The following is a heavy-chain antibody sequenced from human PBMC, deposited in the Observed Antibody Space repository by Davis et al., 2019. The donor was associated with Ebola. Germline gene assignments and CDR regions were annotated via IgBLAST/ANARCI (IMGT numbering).Heavy chain of an antibody. J-gene: IGHJ6*02. D-gene: IGHD4-17*01. Sequence: AASVNVSCKASGYTFTSFAIHWVRHAPGQRLEWMGWINVGNGNTIYSQNFQGRVTITRDTSASTVYMELSSLRSEDTAVYYCAGNSVTTRLDYYGMDVWGQGTTVTVSS. CDR2: INVGNGNT. CDR1: GYTFTSFA. V-gene: IGHV1-3*01. CDR3: AGNSVTTRLDYYGMDV.